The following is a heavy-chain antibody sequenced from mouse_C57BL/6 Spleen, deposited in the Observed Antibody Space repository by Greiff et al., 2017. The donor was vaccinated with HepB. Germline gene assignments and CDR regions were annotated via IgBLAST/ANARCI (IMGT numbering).Heavy chain of an antibody. CDR3: ALYYSNYENYAMDD. CDR2: INPSTGGT. V-gene: IGHV1-42*01. CDR1: GYSFTGYY. J-gene: IGHJ4*01. D-gene: IGHD2-5*01. Sequence: EVQLQQSGPELVKPGASVKISCKASGYSFTGYYMNWVKQSPEKSLEWIGEINPSTGGTTYNQKFKAKATLTVDKSSSTAYMQLKSLTSEDSAVYYCALYYSNYENYAMDDWGQGTSVTVSS.